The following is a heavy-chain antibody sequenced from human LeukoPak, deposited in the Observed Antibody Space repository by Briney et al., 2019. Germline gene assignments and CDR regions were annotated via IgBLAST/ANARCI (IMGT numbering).Heavy chain of an antibody. D-gene: IGHD2-2*02. CDR1: GFTFSSYS. CDR2: ISSSSSYI. J-gene: IGHJ4*02. V-gene: IGHV3-21*01. CDR3: AGIGYCSSTSCYRMAGFVDY. Sequence: GGSLRLSCAASGFTFSSYSMNWVRQAPGKGLEWVSSISSSSSYIYYADSVKGRFTISRDNAKNSLYLQMNSLRAEDTAVYYCAGIGYCSSTSCYRMAGFVDYWGQGTLVTVSS.